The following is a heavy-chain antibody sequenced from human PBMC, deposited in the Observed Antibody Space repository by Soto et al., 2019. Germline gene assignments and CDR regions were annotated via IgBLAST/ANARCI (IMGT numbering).Heavy chain of an antibody. CDR1: GYTFTSYG. Sequence: ASVKVSCKASGYTFTSYGIHWVRQAPGHRLEWMGWINAANGDTKYSPKFQGRVTITRDTSASTAYMELSSLRSEDTAVYYCVRRHVSATGIDWFDPWGQGTLGTV. D-gene: IGHD2-21*02. J-gene: IGHJ5*02. CDR3: VRRHVSATGIDWFDP. V-gene: IGHV1-3*01. CDR2: INAANGDT.